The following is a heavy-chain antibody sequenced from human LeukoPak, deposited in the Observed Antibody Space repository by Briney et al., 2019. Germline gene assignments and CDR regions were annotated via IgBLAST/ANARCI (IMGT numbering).Heavy chain of an antibody. CDR3: AKDRVTRVWYCFDY. CDR2: ISYDGSNK. J-gene: IGHJ4*02. V-gene: IGHV3-30*18. Sequence: GRSLRLSCAASGFTFSSYGMHWVRQAPGKGLEWVAVISYDGSNKYYADSVKGRFTISRDNSKNTLYLQMNSLRAEDTAVYYCAKDRVTRVWYCFDYWGQGTLVTVSS. D-gene: IGHD2-21*01. CDR1: GFTFSSYG.